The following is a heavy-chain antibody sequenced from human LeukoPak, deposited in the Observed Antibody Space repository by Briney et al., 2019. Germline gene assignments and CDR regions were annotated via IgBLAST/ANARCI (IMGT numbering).Heavy chain of an antibody. CDR1: GGSVSSGSYY. CDR3: ARGGMTTVVTRLFDY. Sequence: SETLSLTCTVSGGSVSSGSYYWNWIRQPPGKGLEWIGYIYYSGSTNYNPSLKSRVTISVDTSKNQFSLKLSSVTAADTAVYYCARGGMTTVVTRLFDYWGQGTLVTVSS. D-gene: IGHD4-23*01. CDR2: IYYSGST. J-gene: IGHJ4*02. V-gene: IGHV4-61*01.